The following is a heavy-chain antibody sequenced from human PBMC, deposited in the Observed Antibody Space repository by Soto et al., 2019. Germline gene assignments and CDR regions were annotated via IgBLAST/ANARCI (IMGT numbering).Heavy chain of an antibody. CDR2: VYYNGNT. J-gene: IGHJ4*02. Sequence: QLQLQESGPGLVKPSETLSLTCTVSGGSTSSSSYQWVWIRQPPGKGLEWIGNVYYNGNTYYKAALKSRVTISVDTSNNHFSLKVKSVTAADTAVYYCARLSGSYNDRYFDYWGQGTLVTVSS. CDR1: GGSTSSSSYQ. V-gene: IGHV4-39*02. D-gene: IGHD1-26*01. CDR3: ARLSGSYNDRYFDY.